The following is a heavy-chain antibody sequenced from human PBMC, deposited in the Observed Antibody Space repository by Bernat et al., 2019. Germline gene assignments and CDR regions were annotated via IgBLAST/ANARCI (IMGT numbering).Heavy chain of an antibody. V-gene: IGHV3-49*04. CDR3: SYSGWNDY. CDR2: IRSKAYGGTT. Sequence: EVQLVESGGGLVQPGRSLRLSCTASGFTFGDYAMSWVRQAPGKGLEWVGFIRSKAYGGTTEYAASVKGRFTISRDDSNSIAYLQMNSLKTEDTAVYYCSYSGWNDYWSQGTLVTVSS. CDR1: GFTFGDYA. J-gene: IGHJ4*02. D-gene: IGHD6-19*01.